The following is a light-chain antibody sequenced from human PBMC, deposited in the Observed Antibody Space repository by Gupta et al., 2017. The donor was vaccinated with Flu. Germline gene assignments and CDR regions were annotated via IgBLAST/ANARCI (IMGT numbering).Light chain of an antibody. Sequence: VSWYQQHPGNAAKLIIYDVSNLPSGVSNRFSGSQSGNTASLAISGLQVEDEADYYCSSTTSGTTLVVFFGRGTTLTV. CDR3: SSTTSGTTLVVF. CDR2: DVS. V-gene: IGLV2-14*03. J-gene: IGLJ2*01.